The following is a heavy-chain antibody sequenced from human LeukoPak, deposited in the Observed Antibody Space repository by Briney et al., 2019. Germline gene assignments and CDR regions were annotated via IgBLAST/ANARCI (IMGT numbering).Heavy chain of an antibody. D-gene: IGHD6-19*01. V-gene: IGHV3-11*05. CDR3: ARGGGWSPLDS. Sequence: GGSLRLSCAASGFTFSHAWMSWIRRAPGKGLEWVSYISDTGTYTQYADSVKGRFSISRDKVKNSLYLHMNSLRAEDTAFYYCARGGGWSPLDSWGQGTLVTVSS. J-gene: IGHJ5*02. CDR1: GFTFSHAW. CDR2: ISDTGTYT.